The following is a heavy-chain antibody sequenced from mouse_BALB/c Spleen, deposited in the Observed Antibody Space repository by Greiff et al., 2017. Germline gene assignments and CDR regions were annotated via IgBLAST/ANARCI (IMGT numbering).Heavy chain of an antibody. V-gene: IGHV1S81*02. D-gene: IGHD2-14*01. CDR2: INPSNGGT. CDR3: TRSGYRYDVGAWFAY. Sequence: VQLQQPGAELVKPGASVKLSCKASGYTFTSYYMYWVKQRPGQGLEWIGGINPSNGGTNFNEKFKSKATLTVDKSCSTAYMQLSSLTSEDSAVYYCTRSGYRYDVGAWFAYWGQGTLVTVSA. CDR1: GYTFTSYY. J-gene: IGHJ3*01.